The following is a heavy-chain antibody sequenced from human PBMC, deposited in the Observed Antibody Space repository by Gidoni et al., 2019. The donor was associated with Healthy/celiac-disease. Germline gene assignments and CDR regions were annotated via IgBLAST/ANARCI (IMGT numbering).Heavy chain of an antibody. V-gene: IGHV4-34*01. Sequence: QVQLQQWGAGRVKPSETLSLTCAVYGGTFSGYSWSWFRQPPGKGLEWIGEINHSGSTNYNPSLKSRVTISVDTSKNQFSLKLSSVTAADTAVYYCARRPIANGYYYGMDVWGQGTTVTVSS. CDR2: INHSGST. J-gene: IGHJ6*02. D-gene: IGHD7-27*01. CDR1: GGTFSGYS. CDR3: ARRPIANGYYYGMDV.